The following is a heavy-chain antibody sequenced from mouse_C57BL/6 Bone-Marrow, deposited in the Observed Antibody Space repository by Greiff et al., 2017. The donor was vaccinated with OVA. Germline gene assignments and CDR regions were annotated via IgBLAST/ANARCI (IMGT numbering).Heavy chain of an antibody. CDR3: ARGGGYCDY. CDR1: GYTFTSYW. V-gene: IGHV1-69*01. CDR2: IDPSDSYT. J-gene: IGHJ2*01. Sequence: VQLQQPGAELVMPGASVKLSCKASGYTFTSYWLHWVKQRPGQGLEWIGEIDPSDSYTNYNQKFKGKSTFTVDKSSSTAYMQLSSLTSEDSAVYYCARGGGYCDYWGQGTTLTVSS.